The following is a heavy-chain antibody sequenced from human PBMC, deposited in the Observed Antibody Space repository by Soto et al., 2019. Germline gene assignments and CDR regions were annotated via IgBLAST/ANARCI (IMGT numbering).Heavy chain of an antibody. CDR1: GFTFSSYS. D-gene: IGHD3-10*01. CDR3: ARGYYGSGSYYRPFDY. CDR2: ISSSSSTI. J-gene: IGHJ4*02. Sequence: GGSLRLSCAASGFTFSSYSMNWVRQAPGKGLEWVSYISSSSSTIYYADSVKGRFTISRDNAKNSLYLQMNSLRAEDTAVYYCARGYYGSGSYYRPFDYWGQGTLVTVSS. V-gene: IGHV3-48*01.